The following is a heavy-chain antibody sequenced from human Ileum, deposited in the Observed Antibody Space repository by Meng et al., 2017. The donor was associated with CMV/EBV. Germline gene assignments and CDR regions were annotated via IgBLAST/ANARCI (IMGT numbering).Heavy chain of an antibody. CDR3: VRDCRREHPFEY. Sequence: WGSLRLSCAASGFIFSDYYMSWIRQAPGKGLEWVANINRDESEKNYVDSVRGRFTISRDNAKNSLYLQMNSLRAEDTAVYYCVRDCRREHPFEYWGQGTLVTVSS. V-gene: IGHV3-7*01. CDR1: GFIFSDYY. CDR2: INRDESEK. D-gene: IGHD1/OR15-1a*01. J-gene: IGHJ4*02.